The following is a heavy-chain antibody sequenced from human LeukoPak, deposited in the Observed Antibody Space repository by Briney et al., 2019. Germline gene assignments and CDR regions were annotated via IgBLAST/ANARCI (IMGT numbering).Heavy chain of an antibody. V-gene: IGHV4-39*01. CDR2: LYGSGST. CDR1: GGSLSSSGYY. Sequence: SETLSLTCSVSGGSLSSSGYYWVWIRQPPGKGLEWIASLYGSGSTYYNPSLRSRVSISGDLSKNPFYLRLNSVTAADTAVYYCARVNYRVIVGVDDAWGQGIIVTVCS. D-gene: IGHD2-21*01. J-gene: IGHJ6*01. CDR3: ARVNYRVIVGVDDA.